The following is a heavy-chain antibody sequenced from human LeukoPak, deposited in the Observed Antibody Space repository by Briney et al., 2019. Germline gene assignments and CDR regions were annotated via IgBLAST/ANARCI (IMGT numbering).Heavy chain of an antibody. CDR1: GFTFSSYG. V-gene: IGHV3-30*03. CDR3: ASAVADNFDY. D-gene: IGHD6-19*01. CDR2: ISYDGSNK. J-gene: IGHJ4*02. Sequence: GRSLRLSCAASGFTFSSYGMHWVRQAPGKGLEWVAVISYDGSNKYYADSVKGRFTISRDNSKNTLYLQMNSLRAEDTAVYYCASAVADNFDYWGQGTLVTVSS.